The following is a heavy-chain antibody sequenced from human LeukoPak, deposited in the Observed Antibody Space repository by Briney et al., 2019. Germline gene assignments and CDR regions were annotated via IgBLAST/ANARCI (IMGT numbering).Heavy chain of an antibody. CDR1: GGSISSSSYY. V-gene: IGHV4-61*05. CDR3: TKRDDYMDV. CDR2: IYYSGST. J-gene: IGHJ6*03. Sequence: NSSETLSLTCTVSGGSISSSSYYWGWIRQPPGKGLEWIGYIYYSGSTNYNPSLKSRVTISVDTSKNQFSLKLSSVTAADTAVYYCTKRDDYMDVWGKGTTVTVSS. D-gene: IGHD2-8*01.